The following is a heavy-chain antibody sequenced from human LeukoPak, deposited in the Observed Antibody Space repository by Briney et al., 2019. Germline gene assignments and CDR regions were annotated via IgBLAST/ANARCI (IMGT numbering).Heavy chain of an antibody. V-gene: IGHV4-39*01. Sequence: SETLSLTCTVSGGSISSSGYYWGWIRQPPGKGPEWIGSIHHSGSTYYNPSLKSRVTISVGTSKNQFSLKLSSVTAADTAVYYCARPRGYSYGYIDYWGQGTLVTVSS. CDR1: GGSISSSGYY. CDR3: ARPRGYSYGYIDY. D-gene: IGHD5-18*01. CDR2: IHHSGST. J-gene: IGHJ4*02.